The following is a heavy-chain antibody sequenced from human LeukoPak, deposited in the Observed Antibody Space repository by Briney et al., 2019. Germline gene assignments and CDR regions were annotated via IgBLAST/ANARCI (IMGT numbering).Heavy chain of an antibody. CDR3: ARDTDYGDYSEAGDNWFDP. D-gene: IGHD4-17*01. CDR2: ISGSGGST. Sequence: PGGSLRLSCAASEFTFSRYWIHWVRQAPGQGLVWVSAISGSGGSTYYADSVKGRFTISRDNSKNTLYLQMNSLRAEDTAVYYCARDTDYGDYSEAGDNWFDPWGQGTLVTVSS. J-gene: IGHJ5*02. V-gene: IGHV3-23*01. CDR1: EFTFSRYW.